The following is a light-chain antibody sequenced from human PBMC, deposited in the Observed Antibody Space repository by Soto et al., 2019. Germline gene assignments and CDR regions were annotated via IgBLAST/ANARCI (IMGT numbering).Light chain of an antibody. CDR1: QSVSSY. CDR2: GAS. CDR3: QPYNNWPPYT. Sequence: EIVSTQCPATVSLSHRERATLSCRASQSVSSYLAWYQQKPGQAPRLLIYGASTRATGIPARFSGSGSGTEFTLTISSLQPEDFAVYYCQPYNNWPPYTLCQGTKVDIK. J-gene: IGKJ2*01. V-gene: IGKV3-15*01.